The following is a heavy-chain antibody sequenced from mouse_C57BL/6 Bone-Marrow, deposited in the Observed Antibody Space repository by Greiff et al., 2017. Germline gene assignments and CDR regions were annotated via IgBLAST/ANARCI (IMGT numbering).Heavy chain of an antibody. CDR2: INPNNGGT. CDR1: GYTFTDYY. CDR3: ARGDYDYEFDY. V-gene: IGHV1-26*01. J-gene: IGHJ2*01. D-gene: IGHD2-4*01. Sequence: EVQLQQSGPELVKPGASVKISCKASGYTFTDYYMNWVKQSHGKSLEWIGDINPNNGGTSYNQKFKGKATLTVDKSSSTAYMELRSLTSEDSAVYYCARGDYDYEFDYWGQGTTLTVSS.